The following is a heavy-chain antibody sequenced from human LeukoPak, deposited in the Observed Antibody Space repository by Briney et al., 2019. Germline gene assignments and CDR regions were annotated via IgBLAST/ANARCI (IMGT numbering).Heavy chain of an antibody. CDR2: INPNSGGT. V-gene: IGHV1-2*06. CDR3: ARDLGRQPDAFDI. J-gene: IGHJ3*02. CDR1: GYTFTGYY. Sequence: ASVKVSCKASGYTFTGYYMHWVRQAPGQGLEWMGRINPNSGGTNYAQKFQGRVTVTRDTSISTAYMELSRLRSDDTAVYYCARDLGRQPDAFDIWGQGTMVTVSS. D-gene: IGHD1-1*01.